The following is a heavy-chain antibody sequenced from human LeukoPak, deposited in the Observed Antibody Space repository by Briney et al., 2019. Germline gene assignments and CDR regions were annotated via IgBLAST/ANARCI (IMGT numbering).Heavy chain of an antibody. D-gene: IGHD1-1*01. CDR1: GGSISGYY. V-gene: IGHV4-59*01. J-gene: IGHJ5*02. Sequence: PSETLSLTCTVSGGSISGYYWSWIRQHPGKGLEWIGYIYDSGSADYNPSLKSRVTISVDTSKKQFSLTLRSVTAADTAVYYCARDAYNLPWFDPWGQGTLVTVSS. CDR2: IYDSGSA. CDR3: ARDAYNLPWFDP.